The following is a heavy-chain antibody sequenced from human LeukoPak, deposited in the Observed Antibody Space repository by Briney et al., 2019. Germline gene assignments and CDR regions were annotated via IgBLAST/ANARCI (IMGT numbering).Heavy chain of an antibody. CDR3: ARGRVNYDSSGYVFDY. Sequence: ASVKVSRKASGYTFTSYGISWVRQAPGQGLEWMGWISAYNGNTNYAQKLQGRVTMTRDTSISTAYMELSRLRSDDTAVYYCARGRVNYDSSGYVFDYWGQGTLVTVSS. D-gene: IGHD3-22*01. CDR2: ISAYNGNT. J-gene: IGHJ4*02. CDR1: GYTFTSYG. V-gene: IGHV1-18*01.